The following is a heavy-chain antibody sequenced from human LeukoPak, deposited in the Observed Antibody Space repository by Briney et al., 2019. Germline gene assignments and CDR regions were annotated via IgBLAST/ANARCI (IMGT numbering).Heavy chain of an antibody. Sequence: GGSLRLSCAASGFTFSSYEMNWVRQAPGKGLEWVSYISSSGSTIYYADSVKGRFTISRDNAKNSLYLQMNSLRAEDTAVYYCAKDLATYCDSSGATTDWGQGTLVTVSS. V-gene: IGHV3-48*03. CDR1: GFTFSSYE. CDR2: ISSSGSTI. J-gene: IGHJ4*02. CDR3: AKDLATYCDSSGATTD. D-gene: IGHD3-22*01.